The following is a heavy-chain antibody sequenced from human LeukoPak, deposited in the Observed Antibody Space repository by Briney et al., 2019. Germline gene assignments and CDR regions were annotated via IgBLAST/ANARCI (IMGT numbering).Heavy chain of an antibody. CDR3: ATRGGGRGIAAVGDFDY. V-gene: IGHV4-38-2*02. CDR2: FYNSGKT. J-gene: IGHJ4*02. Sequence: SETLSLTCTVSDSSITSDFYWGWLRQPPGKGLEWIGSFYNSGKTYYKPSLESRVTISMDTSKKQFSLKVSSVTAADTAVYYCATRGGGRGIAAVGDFDYWGQGILVTVSS. CDR1: DSSITSDFY. D-gene: IGHD6-13*01.